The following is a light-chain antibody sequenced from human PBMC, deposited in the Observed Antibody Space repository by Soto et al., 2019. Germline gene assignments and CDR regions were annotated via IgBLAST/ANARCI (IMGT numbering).Light chain of an antibody. J-gene: IGKJ4*01. CDR1: QSVSGN. V-gene: IGKV3-15*01. CDR2: GAS. Sequence: DIVMTQSPATLSVSPGERATLSCRASQSVSGNLAWYQQKPGQAPRLLIYGASTRATGIPARFSGSGSGTELTLTIISRQSEDFAVYYCQQYNDWPPVTFGGGTKVEIK. CDR3: QQYNDWPPVT.